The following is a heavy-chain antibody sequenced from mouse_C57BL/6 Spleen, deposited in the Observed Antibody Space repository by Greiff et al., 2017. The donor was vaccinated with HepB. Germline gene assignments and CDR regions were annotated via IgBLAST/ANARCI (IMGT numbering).Heavy chain of an antibody. Sequence: VQLKESGAELARPGASVKLSCKASGYTFTSYGISWVKQRTGQGLEWIGEIYPRSGNTYYNEKFKGKATLTADKSSSTAYMELRSLTSEDSAVYFCAREEELGRFAYWGQGTLVTVSA. V-gene: IGHV1-81*01. CDR2: IYPRSGNT. CDR1: GYTFTSYG. CDR3: AREEELGRFAY. J-gene: IGHJ3*01. D-gene: IGHD4-1*01.